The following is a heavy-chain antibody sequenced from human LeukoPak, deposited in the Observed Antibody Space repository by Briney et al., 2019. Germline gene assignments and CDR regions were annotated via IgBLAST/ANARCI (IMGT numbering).Heavy chain of an antibody. CDR3: AKGYYYGSGSYDY. Sequence: GGSLRLSCAASGFTFSSYGMHWVRQAPGKGLEWVAVISYDGSNKYYADSVKGRYTISRDNSENTLYLQMNSLRAEDTAVYYCAKGYYYGSGSYDYWGQGTLVTVSS. D-gene: IGHD3-10*01. CDR2: ISYDGSNK. J-gene: IGHJ4*02. CDR1: GFTFSSYG. V-gene: IGHV3-30*18.